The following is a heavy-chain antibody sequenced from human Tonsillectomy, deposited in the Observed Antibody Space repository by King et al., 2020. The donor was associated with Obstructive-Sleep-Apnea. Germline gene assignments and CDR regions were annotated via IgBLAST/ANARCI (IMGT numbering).Heavy chain of an antibody. CDR2: IYSSGST. J-gene: IGHJ4*02. D-gene: IGHD5-18*01. V-gene: IGHV4-39*07. CDR3: ARDDPDTAYDY. Sequence: VQLQESGPGLVKPSETLSLTCTVSGGSISSSSYYWGWIRQPPGKGLEWIGSIYSSGSTYYNPSLKSRVTISVDTSKNQFSLNLSSVTAADTAVYYCARDDPDTAYDYWGQGTLVTVSS. CDR1: GGSISSSSYY.